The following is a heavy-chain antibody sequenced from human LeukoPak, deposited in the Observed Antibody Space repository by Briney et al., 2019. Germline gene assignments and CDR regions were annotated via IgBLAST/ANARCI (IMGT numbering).Heavy chain of an antibody. V-gene: IGHV3-23*01. CDR3: ARWIQSYYYFDY. D-gene: IGHD5-18*01. J-gene: IGHJ4*02. CDR2: ISTSRGST. Sequence: GGSLRLSCAASGFTLSNYAMSWVRQAPGKGLEWVSVISTSRGSTYYIDSVKGRFTISRDNSKNTLYLQMNSLRVEDTAVYYCARWIQSYYYFDYWGQGTLVTVSS. CDR1: GFTLSNYA.